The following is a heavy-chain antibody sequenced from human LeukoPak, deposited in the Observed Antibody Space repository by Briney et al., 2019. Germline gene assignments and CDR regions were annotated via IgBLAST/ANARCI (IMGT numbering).Heavy chain of an antibody. CDR3: ARLSYYDFWSGYYHDDY. CDR1: GGSISSSSYS. V-gene: IGHV4-39*01. J-gene: IGHJ4*02. D-gene: IGHD3-3*01. CDR2: IYYSGST. Sequence: SETLSLTCTVSGGSISSSSYSWGWIRQPPGKGLEWIGSIYYSGSTYYNPSLKSRVTISVDTSKNQFSLKLSSVTAADTAVYYCARLSYYDFWSGYYHDDYWGQGTLVTVSS.